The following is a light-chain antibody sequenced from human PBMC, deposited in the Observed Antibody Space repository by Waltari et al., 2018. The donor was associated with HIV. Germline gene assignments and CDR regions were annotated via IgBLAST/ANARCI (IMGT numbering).Light chain of an antibody. CDR3: SSYTTSRTVV. V-gene: IGLV2-14*03. CDR2: DVT. CDR1: SSDVGGYNY. J-gene: IGLJ2*01. Sequence: QSALTQSASVSGSPGQSITISCTGTSSDVGGYNYVSWYQQHPGKAPKLMVYDVTNRPSGVSKRCSGSKSGHTAFLTSSGLQAEDEADYYCSSYTTSRTVVFGGGTKLTVL.